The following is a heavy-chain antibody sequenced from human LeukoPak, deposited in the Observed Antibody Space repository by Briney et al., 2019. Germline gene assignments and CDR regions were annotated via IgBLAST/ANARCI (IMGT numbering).Heavy chain of an antibody. V-gene: IGHV4-34*01. J-gene: IGHJ3*02. Sequence: SETLSLTCAVYGGSFSDYYWTWIRQPPGKGLEWIGEINHRGSTHYNPSLKSRVTISVDTSKKQFSLKLSSVTAADTAVYYGATYSTGFDIWGQGTVVTVS. CDR1: GGSFSDYY. CDR2: INHRGST. D-gene: IGHD6-19*01. CDR3: ATYSTGFDI.